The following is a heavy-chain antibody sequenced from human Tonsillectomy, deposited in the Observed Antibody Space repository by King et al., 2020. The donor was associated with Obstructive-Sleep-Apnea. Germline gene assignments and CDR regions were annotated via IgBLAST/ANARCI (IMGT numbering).Heavy chain of an antibody. V-gene: IGHV3-72*01. CDR1: GFIFSDHY. CDR2: IKNKDNKYIT. D-gene: IGHD1-26*01. J-gene: IGHJ4*02. CDR3: ARELGSPTVGAR. Sequence: VQLVESGGGLVQPGESLRLSCAASGFIFSDHYMDWVRQAPGKGLEWVGRIKNKDNKYITEYDASVQGRFTIARDDSKSSLYLQMSGLKTEDTAVYYCARELGSPTVGARWGQGTLVTVSS.